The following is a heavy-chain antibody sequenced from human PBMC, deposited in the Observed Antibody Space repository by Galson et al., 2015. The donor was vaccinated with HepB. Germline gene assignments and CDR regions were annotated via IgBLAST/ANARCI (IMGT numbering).Heavy chain of an antibody. V-gene: IGHV3-73*01. J-gene: IGHJ6*02. Sequence: SLRLSCAASGFTFSGSAIHWVRQASGKGPEWVGRIRSKTNNYATAYAASVKGRFTISRDDSKNTAYLQMNSLKTEDTAVYYCTRHDMITFGGVIAYDYYYGMDVWGQGTTVTVSS. CDR3: TRHDMITFGGVIAYDYYYGMDV. D-gene: IGHD3-16*02. CDR1: GFTFSGSA. CDR2: IRSKTNNYAT.